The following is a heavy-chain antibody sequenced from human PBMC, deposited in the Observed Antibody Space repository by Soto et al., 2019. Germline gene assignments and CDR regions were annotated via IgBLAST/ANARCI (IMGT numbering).Heavy chain of an antibody. Sequence: GESLKISCEATGFTFSSHEMNWIRQTPGKRLEWIAKISGSGSTINYADSAKGRFTISRDNVQRTLHLQMDSLRVEDTGVYYCARGGVYWGRGTLVTVSS. CDR1: GFTFSSHE. J-gene: IGHJ1*01. CDR2: ISGSGSTI. V-gene: IGHV3-48*03. CDR3: ARGGVY. D-gene: IGHD2-8*01.